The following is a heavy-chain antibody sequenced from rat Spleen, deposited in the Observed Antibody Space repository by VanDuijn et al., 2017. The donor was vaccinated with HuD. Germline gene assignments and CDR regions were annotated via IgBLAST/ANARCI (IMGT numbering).Heavy chain of an antibody. D-gene: IGHD1-10*01. Sequence: EVQLVESGGGLVQPGRSMKLSCTVSGFTFSNYYMAWVRQAPTKGLEWVASISTGGGNTYYRDSVKGRFTISRDNAKSTLSLQMDSLRSEDTATYYCAKVHNNYYNWFAYWGQGTLVTVSS. CDR3: AKVHNNYYNWFAY. V-gene: IGHV5-25*01. CDR1: GFTFSNYY. CDR2: ISTGGGNT. J-gene: IGHJ3*01.